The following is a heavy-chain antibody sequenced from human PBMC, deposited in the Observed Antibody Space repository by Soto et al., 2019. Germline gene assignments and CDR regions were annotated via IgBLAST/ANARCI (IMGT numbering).Heavy chain of an antibody. Sequence: QVQLVQSGAEVKKPGASVKVSCKASGYTFTSYAMHWVRQAPGQRLEWMGWINAGNGNTKYSQKFQGRVTITRDTSASTAYMELSSLRSEDTAVYYCARAGRERSGGSGSYYTGYYYYYMDVWGKGTTVTVSS. V-gene: IGHV1-3*01. J-gene: IGHJ6*03. CDR2: INAGNGNT. CDR3: ARAGRERSGGSGSYYTGYYYYYMDV. CDR1: GYTFTSYA. D-gene: IGHD3-10*01.